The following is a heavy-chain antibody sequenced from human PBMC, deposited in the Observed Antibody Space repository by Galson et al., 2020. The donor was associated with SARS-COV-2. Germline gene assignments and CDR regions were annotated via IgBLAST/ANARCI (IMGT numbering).Heavy chain of an antibody. J-gene: IGHJ5*02. Sequence: ETSETLSLTFAVSGASFSGYYWSWIRPPPGKGLEWIGEINHSGYTNYNPSLESRVAISIDTSNNHFSLKLNSVTAADTAVYYCARGLGVAMRSWGQGTLVTVSS. CDR1: GASFSGYY. CDR3: ARGLGVAMRS. D-gene: IGHD2-2*01. V-gene: IGHV4-34*01. CDR2: INHSGYT.